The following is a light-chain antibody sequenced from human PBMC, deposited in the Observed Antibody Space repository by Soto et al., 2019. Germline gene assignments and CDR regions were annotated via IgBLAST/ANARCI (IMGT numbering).Light chain of an antibody. Sequence: DIQMTQSPSTLSASVGDRVTITCRASQSMSSWLAWYQQKPGKAPKLLIYDASSLESGVPSRFSGSGSGTEFTLTISSLQPDDFATYSCQQYNSYSSYTFGQGTKLEIK. J-gene: IGKJ2*01. CDR3: QQYNSYSSYT. CDR2: DAS. CDR1: QSMSSW. V-gene: IGKV1-5*01.